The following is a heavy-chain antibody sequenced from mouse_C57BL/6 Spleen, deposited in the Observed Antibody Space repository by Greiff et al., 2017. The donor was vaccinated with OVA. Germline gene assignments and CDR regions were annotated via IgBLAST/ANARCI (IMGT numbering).Heavy chain of an antibody. CDR1: GYTFTSYW. D-gene: IGHD4-1*01. Sequence: QVQLQQPGAELVKPGASVKMSCKASGYTFTSYWITWVKQRPGQGLEWIGDIYPGSGSTNYNEKFKSKATLTVDTSSSTAYMQLSSLTSEDSAVYYCARVRGVDWDGYCDYWGQGTTRTVSS. J-gene: IGHJ2*01. CDR2: IYPGSGST. V-gene: IGHV1-55*01. CDR3: ARVRGVDWDGYCDY.